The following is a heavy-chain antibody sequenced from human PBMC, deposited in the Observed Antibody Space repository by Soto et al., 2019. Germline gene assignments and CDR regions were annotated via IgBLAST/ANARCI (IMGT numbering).Heavy chain of an antibody. CDR1: RFTLISYN. CDR3: AREGHKYYFDY. Sequence: XGSLSLSCAASRFTLISYNLNWVRQAPGKGLEWVSSISSSSSYIYCADSVKGRFTISRDNAKNSLYLQMNSLRAEDTAVYYCAREGHKYYFDYWGQGSLVTVSS. V-gene: IGHV3-21*01. CDR2: ISSSSSYI. J-gene: IGHJ4*02.